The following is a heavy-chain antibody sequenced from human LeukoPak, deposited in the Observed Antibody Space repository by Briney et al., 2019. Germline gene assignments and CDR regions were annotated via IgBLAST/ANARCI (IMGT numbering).Heavy chain of an antibody. CDR3: ARKNIAAAGSGDLFDP. CDR2: INTNTGNP. V-gene: IGHV7-4-1*02. D-gene: IGHD6-13*01. CDR1: GYTFTNYY. Sequence: ASVKVSCKASGYTFTNYYIHWVRQAPGQGLEWMGWINTNTGNPTYAQGFTGRFVFSLDTSVSTAYLQISSLKAEDTAVYYCARKNIAAAGSGDLFDPWGQGTLVTVSS. J-gene: IGHJ5*02.